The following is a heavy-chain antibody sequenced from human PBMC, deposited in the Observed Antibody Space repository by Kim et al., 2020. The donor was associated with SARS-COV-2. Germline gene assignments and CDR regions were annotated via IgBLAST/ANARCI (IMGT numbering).Heavy chain of an antibody. CDR2: ISGHNGNR. V-gene: IGHV1-18*04. Sequence: ASVKVSCKASGYTFTSYGISWVRQAPGQGLEWMGWISGHNGNRNYVQRFQGRVTMTTDTSTSTAYMELRSLRSDDTAVYYCARATTAEWFDPWGQGTLVTVSS. CDR1: GYTFTSYG. D-gene: IGHD4-4*01. J-gene: IGHJ5*02. CDR3: ARATTAEWFDP.